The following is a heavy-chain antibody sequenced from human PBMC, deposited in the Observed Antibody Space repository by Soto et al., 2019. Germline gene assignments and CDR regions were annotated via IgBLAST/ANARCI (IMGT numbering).Heavy chain of an antibody. CDR2: IVVGSGNT. CDR1: GFTFTSSA. J-gene: IGHJ6*02. D-gene: IGHD6-13*01. Sequence: SVKVSCKASGFTFTSSAVQWVRQARGQRLEWIGWIVVGSGNTNYAQKFQERVTITRDTSASTAYMELSSLRSEDTAVYYCASSNIAAAPYGMDVWGQGTTVTVSS. CDR3: ASSNIAAAPYGMDV. V-gene: IGHV1-58*01.